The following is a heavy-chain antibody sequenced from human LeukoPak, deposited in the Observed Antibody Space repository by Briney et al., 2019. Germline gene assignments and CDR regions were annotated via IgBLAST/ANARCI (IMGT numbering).Heavy chain of an antibody. CDR1: GFTFDDYA. D-gene: IGHD2-21*02. Sequence: GGSLRLSCAASGFTFDDYAMHWVRQAPGKGLEWVSGISWNSGSIGYADSVEGRFTISRDNAKNSLYLQMNSLRAEDTALYYCAKDRNGVTPYYFDYWGQGTLVTVSS. J-gene: IGHJ4*02. V-gene: IGHV3-9*01. CDR2: ISWNSGSI. CDR3: AKDRNGVTPYYFDY.